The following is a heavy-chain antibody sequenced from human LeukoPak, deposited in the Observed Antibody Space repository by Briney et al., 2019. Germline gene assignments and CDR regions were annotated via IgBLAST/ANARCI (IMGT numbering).Heavy chain of an antibody. J-gene: IGHJ4*02. CDR2: IYYSGNT. CDR1: GGSISSSSYY. CDR3: ATKKWNYYFDS. D-gene: IGHD1-7*01. Sequence: SETLSLTCTVSGGSISSSSYYWGWIRQPPGKGLEWIGSIYYSGNTYYNPSLKSRVTVSVDTSKNQFSLKLTSVTATDAAVYYCATKKWNYYFDSWGQGTLVTVSS. V-gene: IGHV4-39*01.